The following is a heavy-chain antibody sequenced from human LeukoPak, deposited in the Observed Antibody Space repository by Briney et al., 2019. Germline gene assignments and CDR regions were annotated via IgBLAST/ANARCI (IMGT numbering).Heavy chain of an antibody. CDR2: ITSGGGST. V-gene: IGHV3-23*01. J-gene: IGHJ4*02. CDR1: GFTFSSYA. Sequence: PGGSLRLSCAASGFTFSSYAMTWVRQAPGKGLDWVSTITSGGGSTYYADSVKGRFTVSRDNSKNTLFLQMNSLRAEDTAIYYCAKDHQGVYVSGSDYWGQGTLVTVSS. D-gene: IGHD3-10*01. CDR3: AKDHQGVYVSGSDY.